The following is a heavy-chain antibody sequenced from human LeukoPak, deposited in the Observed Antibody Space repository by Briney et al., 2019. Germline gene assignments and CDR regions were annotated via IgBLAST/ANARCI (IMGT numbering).Heavy chain of an antibody. D-gene: IGHD3-16*01. CDR1: GFIFKDYW. CDR3: AKDAQPRSRWFDP. Sequence: PGGSLRLSCAASGFIFKDYWMIWVRQAPGKGLEWVANIKQDGSEKYYVDSVKGRFTISRDNAKNSLCLQMNTLRAEDTAMYYCAKDAQPRSRWFDPWGQGTLVTVSS. J-gene: IGHJ5*02. V-gene: IGHV3-7*03. CDR2: IKQDGSEK.